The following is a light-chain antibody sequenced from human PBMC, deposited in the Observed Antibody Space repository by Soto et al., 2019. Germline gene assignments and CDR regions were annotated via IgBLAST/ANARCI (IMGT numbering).Light chain of an antibody. CDR1: QSVSSD. V-gene: IGKV3-11*01. CDR3: QQRSNWPIT. Sequence: ETVMTQSPATLSVSPGERATLSCRASQSVSSDLAWYQHKPGQAPRLLIYGASTRPTDIPARFSGSGSGTDFTLTISSLEPEDFAVYYCQQRSNWPITFGQGTRLEIK. J-gene: IGKJ5*01. CDR2: GAS.